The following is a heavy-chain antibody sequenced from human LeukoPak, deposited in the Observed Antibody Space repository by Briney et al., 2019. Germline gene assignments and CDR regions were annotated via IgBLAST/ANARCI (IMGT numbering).Heavy chain of an antibody. V-gene: IGHV4-59*01. CDR3: ARRSSGYYHYFDY. CDR1: GGSISSYY. J-gene: IGHJ4*02. CDR2: IYYSGST. Sequence: SVTQSLTCTVSGGSISSYYWSWIRQPPGRGLEWIGYIYYSGSTNYNPSLKSRVTISVDTSKNQFSLKLSSVTAADTAVYYCARRSSGYYHYFDYWGQGTLVTAPS. D-gene: IGHD3-22*01.